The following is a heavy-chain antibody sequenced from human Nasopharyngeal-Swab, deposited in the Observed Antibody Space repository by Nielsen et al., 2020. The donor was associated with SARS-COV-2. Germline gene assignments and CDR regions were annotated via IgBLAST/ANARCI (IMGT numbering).Heavy chain of an antibody. CDR1: GYTFIDYF. Sequence: ASVKVSCKASGYTFIDYFLHWVRQPPGQSLEWIGWINPHTDATNYAQKFQGRVSMTRDTSISTIYMELRSLSSDDTAVYYCTRPGAAVSGTNFVFWGQGSLVTVSS. V-gene: IGHV1-2*02. CDR3: TRPGAAVSGTNFVF. D-gene: IGHD6-13*01. CDR2: INPHTDAT. J-gene: IGHJ4*02.